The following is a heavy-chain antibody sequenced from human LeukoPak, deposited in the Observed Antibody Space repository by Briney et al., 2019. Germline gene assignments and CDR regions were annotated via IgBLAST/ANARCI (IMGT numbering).Heavy chain of an antibody. J-gene: IGHJ4*02. D-gene: IGHD3-9*01. CDR1: GGTFSSYA. Sequence: SVKVSCKASGGTFSSYAISWVRQAPGQGLEWMGGINPIFGTANYAQKFQGRVTITADESTSTAYMELSSLRSEDTAVYYWARGSTYYDILTGSLDYWGQGTLVTVSS. V-gene: IGHV1-69*13. CDR2: INPIFGTA. CDR3: ARGSTYYDILTGSLDY.